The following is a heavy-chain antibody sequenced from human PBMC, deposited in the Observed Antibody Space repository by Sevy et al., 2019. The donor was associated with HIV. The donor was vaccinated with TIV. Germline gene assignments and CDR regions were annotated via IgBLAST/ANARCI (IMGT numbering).Heavy chain of an antibody. V-gene: IGHV3-30-3*01. Sequence: GGSLRLSCAASGFTFSSFAMHWVRQAPGKGLEWVAVISYDGSSKYYPDSVKGRFTISRDNAKNTLYLQMNRLRPEDTAVYFCAILGVDCVSTNCYGMRTLSFDFWGQGTLVTVSS. CDR2: ISYDGSSK. CDR3: AILGVDCVSTNCYGMRTLSFDF. CDR1: GFTFSSFA. J-gene: IGHJ4*02. D-gene: IGHD2-2*01.